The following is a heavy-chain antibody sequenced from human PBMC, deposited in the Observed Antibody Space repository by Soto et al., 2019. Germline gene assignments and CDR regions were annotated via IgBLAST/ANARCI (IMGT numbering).Heavy chain of an antibody. J-gene: IGHJ6*02. CDR3: ARTLYYYDSSGSYYYGMDV. D-gene: IGHD3-22*01. CDR2: IIPIFGTA. Sequence: GASVKVSCKASGGTFSSYAISWVRQAPGQGLEWMGGIIPIFGTANYAQKFQGRVTITADESTSTAYMELSSLRSEDTAVYYCARTLYYYDSSGSYYYGMDVWGQGTTVTVSS. V-gene: IGHV1-69*13. CDR1: GGTFSSYA.